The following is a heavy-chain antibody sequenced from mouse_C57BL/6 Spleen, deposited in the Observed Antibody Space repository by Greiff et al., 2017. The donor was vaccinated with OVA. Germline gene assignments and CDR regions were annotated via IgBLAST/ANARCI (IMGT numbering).Heavy chain of an antibody. CDR3: ATDDYDGTWFAY. J-gene: IGHJ3*01. CDR2: IYPGSGNT. Sequence: QVQLQQSGPELVKPGASVKISCKASGYSFTSYYIHWVKQRPGQGLEWIGWIYPGSGNTKYNEKFKGKATLTADTSSSTAYMQLSSLTSEDSAVYYCATDDYDGTWFAYWGQGTLVTVSA. CDR1: GYSFTSYY. D-gene: IGHD2-4*01. V-gene: IGHV1-66*01.